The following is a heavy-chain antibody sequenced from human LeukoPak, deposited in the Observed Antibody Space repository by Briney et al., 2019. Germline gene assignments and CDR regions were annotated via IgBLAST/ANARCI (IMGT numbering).Heavy chain of an antibody. CDR2: IYYSGST. CDR3: ARDPYPIAPWNWYFDL. J-gene: IGHJ2*01. D-gene: IGHD5-12*01. Sequence: PSETLSLTCSVSGGSVSSGSSSWSWIRQPPGKGLEWIRYIYYSGSTNYNPSLKSRVTISVDTSKNQFSLKLSSVTAADTAVYYCARDPYPIAPWNWYFDLWGRGTLVTVSS. CDR1: GGSVSSGSSS. V-gene: IGHV4-61*01.